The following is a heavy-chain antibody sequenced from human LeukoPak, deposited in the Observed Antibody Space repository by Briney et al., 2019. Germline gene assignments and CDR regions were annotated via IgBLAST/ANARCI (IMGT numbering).Heavy chain of an antibody. J-gene: IGHJ4*02. V-gene: IGHV4-59*08. D-gene: IGHD3-10*01. CDR3: ARGSGRIPFDY. CDR1: GGSISSYY. Sequence: PSETLSLTCTVSGGSISSYYWSWIRQPPGKGLEWIGYIYYSGSTNYNPSLKSRVTISADTSKNQFSLMLNSVTAADTAVYYCARGSGRIPFDYWGQGTLVTVSS. CDR2: IYYSGST.